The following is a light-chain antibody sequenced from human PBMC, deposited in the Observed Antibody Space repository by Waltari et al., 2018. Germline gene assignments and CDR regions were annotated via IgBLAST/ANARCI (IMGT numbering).Light chain of an antibody. CDR1: SSNIGSSY. J-gene: IGLJ1*01. Sequence: QSVLTQPPSASGTPGQRVTISCSGSSSNIGSSYVNWYQQLPGTAPKLLIYNYNHRPSGVPVRFSGAEYGTSAFLAISGLQSEDEADYYCAGWDGSLNGYVFGAATKVTVL. V-gene: IGLV1-44*01. CDR3: AGWDGSLNGYV. CDR2: NYN.